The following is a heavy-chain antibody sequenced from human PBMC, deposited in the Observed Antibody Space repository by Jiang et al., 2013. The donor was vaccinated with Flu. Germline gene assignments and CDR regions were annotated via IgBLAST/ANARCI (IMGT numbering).Heavy chain of an antibody. D-gene: IGHD3-10*01. CDR3: ARRGTTNYYESGTYYKVDWFDP. J-gene: IGHJ5*02. CDR2: INHSGST. V-gene: IGHV4-34*01. CDR1: GGSFSGYY. Sequence: LLKPSETLSLTCADYGGSFSGYYWSWIRQPPGKGLEWIGEINHSGSTNYNPSLKSRVTISVDTSKNQFSLKLSSVTAADTAVYYCARRGTTNYYESGTYYKVDWFDPWGQGTLVTVSS.